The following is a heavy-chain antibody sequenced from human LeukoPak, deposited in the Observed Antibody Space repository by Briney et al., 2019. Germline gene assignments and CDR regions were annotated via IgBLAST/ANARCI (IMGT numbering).Heavy chain of an antibody. J-gene: IGHJ6*03. CDR3: AREGTGGATDSDYYYYYMDV. V-gene: IGHV4-61*02. D-gene: IGHD1-26*01. Sequence: PSETLSLTCTVSGGSISSSSYYWGWIHQPPGKGLEWIGRIYTSGSTNYNPSLKSRVTISVDTSKNQFSLKLSSVTAADTAVYYCAREGTGGATDSDYYYYYMDVWGKGTTVTVSS. CDR1: GGSISSSSYY. CDR2: IYTSGST.